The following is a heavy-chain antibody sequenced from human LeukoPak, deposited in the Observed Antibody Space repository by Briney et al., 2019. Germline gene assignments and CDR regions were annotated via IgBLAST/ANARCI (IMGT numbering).Heavy chain of an antibody. CDR1: GFTFDDYT. V-gene: IGHV3-43*01. J-gene: IGHJ4*02. CDR2: ISWDGGST. Sequence: QAGGSLRLSCAASGFTFDDYTMHWVRQAPGKGLEWVSLISWDGGSTYYADSVKGRFTNSRDNSKNSLYLQMSSLRTEDTALYYCAKGPYDFWSGYPPLAYYFDYWGQGTLVTVSS. CDR3: AKGPYDFWSGYPPLAYYFDY. D-gene: IGHD3-3*01.